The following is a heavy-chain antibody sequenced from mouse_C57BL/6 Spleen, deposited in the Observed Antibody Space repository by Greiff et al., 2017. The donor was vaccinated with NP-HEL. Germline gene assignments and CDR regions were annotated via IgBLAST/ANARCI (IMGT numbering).Heavy chain of an antibody. V-gene: IGHV3-6*01. CDR1: GYSITSGYY. Sequence: EVQLQESGPGLVKPSQSLSLTCSVTGYSITSGYYWNWIRQFPGNKLEWMGYISYDGSNNYNPSLKNRISITRDTSKNQFFLKLNSVTTEDTATYYCARDRRGLDYWGQGTTLTVSS. CDR2: ISYDGSN. J-gene: IGHJ2*01. CDR3: ARDRRGLDY.